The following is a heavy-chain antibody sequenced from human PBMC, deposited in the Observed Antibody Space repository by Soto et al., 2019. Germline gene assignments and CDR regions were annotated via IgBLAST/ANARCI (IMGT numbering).Heavy chain of an antibody. D-gene: IGHD2-15*01. CDR3: AGDPPAYCSGGGCQYYYYYYYMDV. J-gene: IGHJ6*03. V-gene: IGHV1-69*08. CDR2: IIPILGIA. CDR1: GGTFSSYT. Sequence: QVQLVQSGAEVKKPGSSVKVSCKASGGTFSSYTISWVRQAPGQGLEWMGRIIPILGIANYAQKFQGRVKITADKSTNTADMELRSLRSQDTAVYYCAGDPPAYCSGGGCQYYYYYYYMDVWGKGTTVTVSS.